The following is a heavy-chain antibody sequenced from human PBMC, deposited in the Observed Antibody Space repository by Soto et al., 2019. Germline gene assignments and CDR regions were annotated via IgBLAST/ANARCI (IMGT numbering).Heavy chain of an antibody. CDR2: ISYDGSNE. D-gene: IGHD5-18*01. CDR1: GFTFSSYG. CDR3: AREYSYGYWYFDL. V-gene: IGHV3-30*03. J-gene: IGHJ2*01. Sequence: QVQLVESGGGVVQPGRSLRLSCAASGFTFSSYGMHWVRQAPGKGLEWVAVISYDGSNEYYADSVKGRFTISRDNSKNTLYLKMNSLRAEDTAMYYCAREYSYGYWYFDLWGRGTLVTVSS.